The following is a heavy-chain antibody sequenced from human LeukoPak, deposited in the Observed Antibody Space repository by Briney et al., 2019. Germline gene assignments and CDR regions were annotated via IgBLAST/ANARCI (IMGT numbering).Heavy chain of an antibody. J-gene: IGHJ4*02. V-gene: IGHV3-74*01. CDR1: GFSFSDFW. D-gene: IGHD3-10*01. Sequence: LSGGSLRLSCAASGFSFSDFWMHWVGQTPGKGLVWVSRIRGDGYDTNYADSVEGRFTISRDNARHTLYLQMNSLRADDTAVYYCASDRVLGSGSLDNWGQGTLVTVSS. CDR3: ASDRVLGSGSLDN. CDR2: IRGDGYDT.